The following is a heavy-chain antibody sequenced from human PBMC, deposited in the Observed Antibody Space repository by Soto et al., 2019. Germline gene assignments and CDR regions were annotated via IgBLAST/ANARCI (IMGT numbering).Heavy chain of an antibody. D-gene: IGHD6-13*01. CDR2: IYYSGST. J-gene: IGHJ4*02. Sequence: SETLSLTCTVSGGSISSGGYYWSWIRQHPGKGLEWIGYIYYSGSTYYNPSLKSRVTISVDTSKNQFSLKLSSVTAADTAVYYWAREAAAGTVDYWGQGTLVTVSS. CDR1: GGSISSGGYY. CDR3: AREAAAGTVDY. V-gene: IGHV4-31*03.